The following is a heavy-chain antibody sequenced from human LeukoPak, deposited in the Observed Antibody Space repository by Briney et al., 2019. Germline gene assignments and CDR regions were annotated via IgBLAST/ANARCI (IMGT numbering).Heavy chain of an antibody. V-gene: IGHV3-20*04. Sequence: GGSLRLSCAASGFTFNDYGMSWVRQAPRKGLEWVSGINWNGGSTGYADSVKGRFTISRDNSKNTLYLQMNSLRAEDSAVYYCVSGGHMDVWGKGTTVTVSS. CDR2: INWNGGST. CDR3: VSGGHMDV. D-gene: IGHD3-10*01. CDR1: GFTFNDYG. J-gene: IGHJ6*03.